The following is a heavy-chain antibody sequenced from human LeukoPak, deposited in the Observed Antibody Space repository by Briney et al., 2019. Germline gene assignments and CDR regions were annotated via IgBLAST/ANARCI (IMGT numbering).Heavy chain of an antibody. CDR3: ARNSPKGAGDY. CDR2: IYHSGST. CDR1: GGSISSSSYY. D-gene: IGHD1-26*01. J-gene: IGHJ4*02. Sequence: SETLSLTCTVSGGSISSSSYYWGWIRQPPGKGLEWIGSIYHSGSTYYNPSLKSRVTISVDRSKNQFSLKLSSVTAADTAVYYCARNSPKGAGDYWGQGTLVTVSS. V-gene: IGHV4-39*07.